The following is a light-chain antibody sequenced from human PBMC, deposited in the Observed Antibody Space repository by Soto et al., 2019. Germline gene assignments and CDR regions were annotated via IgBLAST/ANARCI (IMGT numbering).Light chain of an antibody. J-gene: IGKJ1*01. CDR3: QQYATFPRT. Sequence: QLTQSPSSLSASVGDRVTITCRASQGIRWLAWYQQKPGKAPKLLMYRASTLESGVPSRFSGSGSGTEFTLTISSLQPDDFATYHCQQYATFPRTFGQGTKVDIK. CDR2: RAS. CDR1: QGIRW. V-gene: IGKV1-5*03.